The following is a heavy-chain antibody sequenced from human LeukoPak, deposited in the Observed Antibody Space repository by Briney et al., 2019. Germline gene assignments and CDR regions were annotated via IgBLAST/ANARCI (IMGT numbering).Heavy chain of an antibody. J-gene: IGHJ4*02. D-gene: IGHD3-10*01. Sequence: ASVKVSCKASGYTFTSYGISWVRQAPGQGLEWMGWISTYNDDTNYAQKFQGRVTMTTDTYNDNTNYAQKFQGRVTMTTDTSTSTAYMELRSLRSDDTAVYYCARWFGGSQLPFDYWGQGTLVTVSS. CDR1: GYTFTSYG. CDR2: ISTYNDDT. CDR3: TSTAYMELRSLRSDDTAVYYCARWFGGSQLPFDY. V-gene: IGHV1-18*01.